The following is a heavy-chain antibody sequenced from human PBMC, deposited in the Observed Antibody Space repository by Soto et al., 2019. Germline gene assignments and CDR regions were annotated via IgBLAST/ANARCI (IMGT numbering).Heavy chain of an antibody. J-gene: IGHJ4*02. D-gene: IGHD3-10*01. CDR1: GGSISGYY. V-gene: IGHV4-59*08. Sequence: SETLSLTCTVSGGSISGYYWGWIRQPPGRGLEYIGYIYYSGATNYNPSLKSRVTMSVDTSKNQFSLKLNSVTAADTAVYYCARHYGSGSYPLDYWGQGTLVTVSS. CDR3: ARHYGSGSYPLDY. CDR2: IYYSGAT.